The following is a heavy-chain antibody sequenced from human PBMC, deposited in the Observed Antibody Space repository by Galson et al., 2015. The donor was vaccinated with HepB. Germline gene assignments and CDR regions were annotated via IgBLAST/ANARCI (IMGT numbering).Heavy chain of an antibody. Sequence: SLRLSCAASGFTFSSYWMHWVRQAPGKGLVWVSRINSDGSSTGYADSVKGRFTIPRDNAKNTLYLQMNSLRAEDTAVYYCARGLHYYDSSGYYYAWGQGTLVTVSS. CDR3: ARGLHYYDSSGYYYA. CDR1: GFTFSSYW. V-gene: IGHV3-74*01. J-gene: IGHJ5*02. D-gene: IGHD3-22*01. CDR2: INSDGSST.